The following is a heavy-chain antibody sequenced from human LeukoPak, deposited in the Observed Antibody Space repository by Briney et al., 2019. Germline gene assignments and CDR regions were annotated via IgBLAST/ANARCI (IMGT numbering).Heavy chain of an antibody. J-gene: IGHJ4*02. CDR2: INAGNGNT. V-gene: IGHV1-3*01. Sequence: ASVKVSCKASGYTFTSYGISWVRQAPGQRLEWMGWINAGNGNTKYSQKFQGRVTITRDTSASTAYMELSSLRSEDTAVYYCARGLWFGELLSLPPPQLDYWGQGTLVTVSS. D-gene: IGHD3-10*01. CDR1: GYTFTSYG. CDR3: ARGLWFGELLSLPPPQLDY.